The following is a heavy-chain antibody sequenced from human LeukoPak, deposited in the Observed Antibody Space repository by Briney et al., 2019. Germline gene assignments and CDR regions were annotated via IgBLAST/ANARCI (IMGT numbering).Heavy chain of an antibody. J-gene: IGHJ4*02. CDR3: AKDPEQWLVQYYFDY. Sequence: GGSLRLSCAASGFTFSSYAMSWVRQAPGKGLEWVSAISGSGGSTYYTDSVKGRFTISRDNSKNTLYLQMNSLRAEDTAVYYCAKDPEQWLVQYYFDYWGQGTLVTVSS. CDR1: GFTFSSYA. V-gene: IGHV3-23*01. D-gene: IGHD6-19*01. CDR2: ISGSGGST.